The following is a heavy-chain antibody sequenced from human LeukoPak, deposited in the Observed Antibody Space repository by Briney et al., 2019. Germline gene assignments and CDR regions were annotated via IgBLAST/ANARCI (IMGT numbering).Heavy chain of an antibody. J-gene: IGHJ4*02. CDR3: ARRRDSSGWLFVFDY. CDR1: GYSFTSYW. Sequence: GESLKISCKGSGYSFTSYWIGWVRQMPGKGLEWMGIIYPGDSDTRYSPPFQGQVTISADKSISTAYLQWSSLKASDTAMYYCARRRDSSGWLFVFDYWGQGTLVTVSS. V-gene: IGHV5-51*01. D-gene: IGHD6-19*01. CDR2: IYPGDSDT.